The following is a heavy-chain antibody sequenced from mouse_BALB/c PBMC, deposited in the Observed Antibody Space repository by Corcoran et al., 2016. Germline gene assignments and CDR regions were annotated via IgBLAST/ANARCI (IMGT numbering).Heavy chain of an antibody. CDR2: INTYTGEP. CDR1: GYTFTNYG. Sequence: QIQLVQSGPELKKPGETVKISCKASGYTFTNYGMNWVKQAPGKGLKWMGWINTYTGEPTYADDFKGRFAFSLETSASTAYLLINNLKNEDTATYFCARWDPLGAMDYWGQGTSVTVSS. CDR3: ARWDPLGAMDY. V-gene: IGHV9-3-1*01. D-gene: IGHD3-3*01. J-gene: IGHJ4*01.